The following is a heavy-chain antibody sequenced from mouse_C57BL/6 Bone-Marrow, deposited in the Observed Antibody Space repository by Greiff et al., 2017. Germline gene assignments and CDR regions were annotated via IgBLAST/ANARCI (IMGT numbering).Heavy chain of an antibody. D-gene: IGHD1-1*01. J-gene: IGHJ2*01. CDR1: GFNIKNTY. CDR3: ARLDTTVVAAPYFDY. Sequence: VQLQQSVAERVRPGASVKLSCTASGFNIKNTYMHWVKQRPEQGLEWIGRIDPANGNTKYAPKFQGKATITADTSSNTAYLQLSSLTSEDTAIYYCARLDTTVVAAPYFDYWGQGTTLTVSS. CDR2: IDPANGNT. V-gene: IGHV14-3*01.